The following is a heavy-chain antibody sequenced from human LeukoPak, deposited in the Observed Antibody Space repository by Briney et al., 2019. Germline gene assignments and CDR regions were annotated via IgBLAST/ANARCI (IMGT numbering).Heavy chain of an antibody. CDR1: GFTFSSYA. D-gene: IGHD3-22*01. J-gene: IGHJ4*02. V-gene: IGHV3-30-3*01. Sequence: GGSLRLSCAASGFTFSSYAMHWVRQAPGKGLEWVAVISYDGSNKYYADSVKGRFTISRDNSKNTLYLQMNSLRAEDTAVYYCARGSTYYYDSSGYFHYWGQGTLVTVSS. CDR3: ARGSTYYYDSSGYFHY. CDR2: ISYDGSNK.